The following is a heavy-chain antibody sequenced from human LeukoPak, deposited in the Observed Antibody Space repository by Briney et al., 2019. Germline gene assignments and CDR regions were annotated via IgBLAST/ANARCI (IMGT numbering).Heavy chain of an antibody. CDR2: IYTSGTT. CDR3: ARGYSSSWYPNWFDP. D-gene: IGHD6-13*01. J-gene: IGHJ5*02. CDR1: GGSISSYY. V-gene: IGHV4-4*07. Sequence: SETLSLTCTVSGGSISSYYWSWIRQPAGKGLEWIGRIYTSGTTNYNPSLKSRVTMSVDTSKNQFSLKLSSVTAADTAVYYCARGYSSSWYPNWFDPWGQGTLVTVSS.